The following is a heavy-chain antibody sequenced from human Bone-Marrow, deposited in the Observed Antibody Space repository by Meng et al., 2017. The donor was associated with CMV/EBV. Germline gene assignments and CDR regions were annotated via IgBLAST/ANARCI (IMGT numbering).Heavy chain of an antibody. CDR1: GGTFSSYA. Sequence: KVSCKASGGTFSSYAISWVRQAPGQGLEWMGGIIPIFGTANYAQKFQGRVTITTDESTSTAYMELSSLRSEDTAVYYCARSDSSSSYYYYGMDVWGQGTTVTVSS. CDR3: ARSDSSSSYYYYGMDV. CDR2: IIPIFGTA. D-gene: IGHD6-6*01. J-gene: IGHJ6*02. V-gene: IGHV1-69*05.